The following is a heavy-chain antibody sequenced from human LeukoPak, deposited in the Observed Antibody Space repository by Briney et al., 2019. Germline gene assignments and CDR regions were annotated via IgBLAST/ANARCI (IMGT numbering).Heavy chain of an antibody. CDR3: ARHPKDLARLDY. V-gene: IGHV4-39*01. CDR2: IYYSGTT. Sequence: SETLSLTCTVSGDSIGSSNYCWDWIRLPPGKGLEWIGSIYYSGTTFYNPSLKSRVTMSVDTSKNQFSLKLSSVTAADTAVYYCARHPKDLARLDYWGQGTLVTVSS. CDR1: GDSIGSSNYC. J-gene: IGHJ4*02.